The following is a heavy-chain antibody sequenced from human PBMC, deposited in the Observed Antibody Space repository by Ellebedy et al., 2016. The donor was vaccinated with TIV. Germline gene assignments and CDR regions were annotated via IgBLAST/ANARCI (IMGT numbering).Heavy chain of an antibody. D-gene: IGHD6-6*01. Sequence: GSLRLXXTVSGGSISNYFWSWIRQPAGKGLEWIGHIYTTGRTSFNPSLKSRVTMSVDTSKNQFSLNLTSVTAADTAVYYCARAIIAPRPYYFDSWGQGALVTVSS. J-gene: IGHJ4*02. V-gene: IGHV4-4*07. CDR2: IYTTGRT. CDR1: GGSISNYF. CDR3: ARAIIAPRPYYFDS.